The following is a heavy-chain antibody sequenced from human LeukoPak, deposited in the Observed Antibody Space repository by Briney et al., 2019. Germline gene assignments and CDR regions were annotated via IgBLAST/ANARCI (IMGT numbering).Heavy chain of an antibody. V-gene: IGHV5-51*01. D-gene: IGHD4-23*01. J-gene: IGHJ4*02. CDR1: GYSFPNSW. CDR3: ARFYGAKGDY. Sequence: PGESLKISCKASGYSFPNSWIGWVRQMPGKGLEWMGIIYPGDSDTRYSPSFQGQVTISADKSINTAYLQWSSLKASDTAMHYCARFYGAKGDYWGQGALVTVSS. CDR2: IYPGDSDT.